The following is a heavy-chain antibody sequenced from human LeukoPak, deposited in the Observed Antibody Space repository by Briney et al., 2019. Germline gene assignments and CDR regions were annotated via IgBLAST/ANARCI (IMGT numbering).Heavy chain of an antibody. J-gene: IGHJ6*02. Sequence: SETLSLTCAVYGGSFSGYYWSWIRQPPGKGLEWIGEINHSGSTNYNPSLKSRVTISVDTSKNQFSLKLSSVTAADTAVYYCARDPNIVVVPAAPNYYYYCGMDVWGQGTTVTVSS. CDR1: GGSFSGYY. CDR2: INHSGST. D-gene: IGHD2-2*01. CDR3: ARDPNIVVVPAAPNYYYYCGMDV. V-gene: IGHV4-34*01.